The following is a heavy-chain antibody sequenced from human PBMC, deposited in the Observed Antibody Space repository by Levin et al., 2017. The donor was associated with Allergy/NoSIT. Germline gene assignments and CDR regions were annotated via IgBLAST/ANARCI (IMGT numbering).Heavy chain of an antibody. D-gene: IGHD1-26*01. V-gene: IGHV3-53*01. CDR3: ARAKEDQSVYVSGSYYLDL. J-gene: IGHJ4*02. CDR2: IYSGGST. CDR1: GFTVSSDY. Sequence: PGGSLRLSCGASGFTVSSDYMSWVRQPPGKGLEWVSLIYSGGSTYYADSVRGRFAISRDDSKNTVDLQMNSLRVEDTGTYFCARAKEDQSVYVSGSYYLDLWGQGTQVVVSS.